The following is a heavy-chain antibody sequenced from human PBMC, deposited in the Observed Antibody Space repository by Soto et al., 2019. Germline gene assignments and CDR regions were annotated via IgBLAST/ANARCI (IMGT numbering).Heavy chain of an antibody. CDR3: ARYDRINMKPYSPEGFHI. V-gene: IGHV4-59*01. Sequence: SETLSLTCTVSGDSIRSYYWSWIRQPPGKGLEWIGYIYDSGSTNYNPSLKSRVTISVDTSKSQFSLKLSSVTAADTAVYYCARYDRINMKPYSPEGFHIWGQGTMVTVS. CDR2: IYDSGST. J-gene: IGHJ3*02. D-gene: IGHD3-3*02. CDR1: GDSIRSYY.